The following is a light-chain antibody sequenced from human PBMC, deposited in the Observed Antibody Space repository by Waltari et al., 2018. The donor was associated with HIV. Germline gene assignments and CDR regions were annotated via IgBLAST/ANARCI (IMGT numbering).Light chain of an antibody. Sequence: SYELTQPSSVSVSPGQTARITCSGNIVTKTYVRWFQQKPGQAPVLVIYKDSKRPPGIPERFSGSTSGTTVTLTISGAQVEDEADYYCYSTADIKGVFGGGTKLTVL. J-gene: IGLJ3*02. CDR1: IVTKTY. CDR2: KDS. CDR3: YSTADIKGV. V-gene: IGLV3-27*01.